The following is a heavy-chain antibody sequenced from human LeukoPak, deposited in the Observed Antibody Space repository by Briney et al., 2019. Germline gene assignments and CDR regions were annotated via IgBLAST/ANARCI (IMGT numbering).Heavy chain of an antibody. CDR1: GYTFTSYA. Sequence: ASVKVSCKASGYTFTSYAMHWVRQAPGQRLEWMGWINAGNGNTKYSQKFQGRVTMTRNTSISTAYMELSSLRSEDTAVYYCARHRYYGDPPGGDYWGQGTLVTVSS. CDR2: INAGNGNT. D-gene: IGHD4-17*01. V-gene: IGHV1-3*01. J-gene: IGHJ4*02. CDR3: ARHRYYGDPPGGDY.